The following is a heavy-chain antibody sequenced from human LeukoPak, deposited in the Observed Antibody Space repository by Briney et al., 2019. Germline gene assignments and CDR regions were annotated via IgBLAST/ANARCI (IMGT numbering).Heavy chain of an antibody. V-gene: IGHV3-33*01. Sequence: GKSLRLSCTASGFTFSDYGMHWVRQPPGKGLEWVAIIWYDGSNKKYEDSVKGRFTISRDNSKNTLYLQMNSLRAEDTAVYYCARGRSNYYGMDVWGQGTTVTVSS. CDR1: GFTFSDYG. CDR3: ARGRSNYYGMDV. CDR2: IWYDGSNK. J-gene: IGHJ6*02. D-gene: IGHD1-26*01.